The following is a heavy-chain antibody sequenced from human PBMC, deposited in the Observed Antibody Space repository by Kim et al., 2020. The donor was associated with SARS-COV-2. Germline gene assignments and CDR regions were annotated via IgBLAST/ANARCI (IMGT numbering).Heavy chain of an antibody. CDR3: ARDGPLRYVWGSYRADYYYYGMDV. CDR2: IYYSGST. Sequence: SETLSLTCTVSGGSISSGGYYWSWIRQHPGKGLEWIGYIYYSGSTYYNPSLKSRVTISVDTSKNQFSLKLSSVTAADTAVYYCARDGPLRYVWGSYRADYYYYGMDVWGQGTTVTVSS. J-gene: IGHJ6*02. D-gene: IGHD3-16*02. CDR1: GGSISSGGYY. V-gene: IGHV4-31*03.